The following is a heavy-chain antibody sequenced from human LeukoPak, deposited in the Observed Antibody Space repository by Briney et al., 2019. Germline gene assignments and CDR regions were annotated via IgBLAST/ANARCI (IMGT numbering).Heavy chain of an antibody. CDR1: GYTFTSYG. D-gene: IGHD1-7*01. CDR2: ISAYNGNT. V-gene: IGHV1-18*01. CDR3: ARRGWELELREVSAFDI. J-gene: IGHJ3*02. Sequence: GASVKVSCKASGYTFTSYGISWVRQAPGQGLEWMGWISAYNGNTNYAQKLQGRVTMTTDTSTSTAYMELRSLRSDDTAVYYSARRGWELELREVSAFDIWGQGTMVTVSS.